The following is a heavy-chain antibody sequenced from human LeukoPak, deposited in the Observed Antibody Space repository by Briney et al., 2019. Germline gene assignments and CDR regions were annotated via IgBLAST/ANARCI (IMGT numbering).Heavy chain of an antibody. CDR2: IYYSGST. Sequence: PSETLSLTCTVSGGSISSYYWSWIRQPPGRGLEWIGYIYYSGSTNYNPSLKSRVTISVDTSKNQFSLKLSSVTAADTAVYYCARGNIAVAGTDYWGQGTLLTVSS. CDR3: ARGNIAVAGTDY. D-gene: IGHD6-19*01. V-gene: IGHV4-59*01. CDR1: GGSISSYY. J-gene: IGHJ4*02.